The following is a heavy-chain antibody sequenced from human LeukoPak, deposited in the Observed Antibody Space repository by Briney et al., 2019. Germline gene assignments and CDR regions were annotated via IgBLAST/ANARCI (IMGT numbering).Heavy chain of an antibody. D-gene: IGHD3-10*01. V-gene: IGHV3-7*05. CDR2: INQDGSEK. Sequence: GGSLRLSCAASGFTFSTYWMTWVRRGPGKGLACVANINQDGSEKYYVDSVEGRFSISRDNAKNSLYLQMNSLRAEDTAMYYCARGRLAAGGFDPWGQGTLVTVPS. CDR3: ARGRLAAGGFDP. J-gene: IGHJ5*02. CDR1: GFTFSTYW.